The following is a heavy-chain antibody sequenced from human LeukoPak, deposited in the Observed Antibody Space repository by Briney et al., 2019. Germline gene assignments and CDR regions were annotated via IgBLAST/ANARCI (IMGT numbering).Heavy chain of an antibody. CDR1: GFTFSSYS. CDR2: ISYTGTI. CDR3: ARGSGGVGASLPY. V-gene: IGHV3-48*01. J-gene: IGHJ4*02. D-gene: IGHD3-16*01. Sequence: GGSLRLSCAASGFTFSSYSMIWVRQAPGKGLEWISYISYTGTIYYADSVKGRFTVSRDNAENSLYLQMISLRAEDTAIYYCARGSGGVGASLPYWGQGALVTVSS.